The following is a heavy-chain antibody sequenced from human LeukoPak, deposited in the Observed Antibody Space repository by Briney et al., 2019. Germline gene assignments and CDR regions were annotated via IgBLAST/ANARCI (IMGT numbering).Heavy chain of an antibody. J-gene: IGHJ3*02. CDR2: INWNGGST. CDR3: ARGSACDFWSGYPIEAFDI. V-gene: IGHV3-20*04. Sequence: GGSLRLSCAASGFTFDDYGMSWVRQAPGKGLEWVSGINWNGGSTGYADSVKGRFTISRDNAKNSLYLKMNSLRAEDTALYYCARGSACDFWSGYPIEAFDIWGQGTMVTVSS. CDR1: GFTFDDYG. D-gene: IGHD3-3*01.